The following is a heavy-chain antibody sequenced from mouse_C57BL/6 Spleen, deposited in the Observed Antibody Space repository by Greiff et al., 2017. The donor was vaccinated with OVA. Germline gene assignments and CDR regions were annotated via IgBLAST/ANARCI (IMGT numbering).Heavy chain of an antibody. CDR2: IDPSDSET. V-gene: IGHV1-52*01. Sequence: VQLQQSGAELVRPGSSVKLSCKASGYTFTSYWMHWVKQRPIKGLEWIGNIDPSDSETHYNQKFKDKATLTVDNSSSTAYMQLNSLTSKDSAVYYCASDCGSIRGFAYWGQGTLVTVST. D-gene: IGHD1-1*01. CDR1: GYTFTSYW. CDR3: ASDCGSIRGFAY. J-gene: IGHJ3*01.